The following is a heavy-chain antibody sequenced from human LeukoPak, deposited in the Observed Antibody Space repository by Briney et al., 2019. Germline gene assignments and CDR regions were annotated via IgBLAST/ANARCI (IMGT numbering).Heavy chain of an antibody. Sequence: GGSLRLSCAASGSTFSTYYMTWVRQAPGKGLEWVAGIKQDGSENYYVDSVKGRFTISRDNSKNSLYLQMNSLRAEDTAVYFCARERFCTSTTCYVGAPFDYWGQGTLVTVSS. CDR3: ARERFCTSTTCYVGAPFDY. CDR2: IKQDGSEN. V-gene: IGHV3-7*01. D-gene: IGHD2-2*01. CDR1: GSTFSTYY. J-gene: IGHJ4*02.